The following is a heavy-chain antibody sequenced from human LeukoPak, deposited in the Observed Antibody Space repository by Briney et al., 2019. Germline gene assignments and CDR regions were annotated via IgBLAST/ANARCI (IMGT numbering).Heavy chain of an antibody. CDR3: AREGRIVCSGGSCYFDY. Sequence: SETLSLTGAVSGYSISSGYYWGWIRQPPGKGLEWIGSIYHSGSTYYNPSLKSRVTISVDTSKNQFSLKLSSVTAADTAVYYCAREGRIVCSGGSCYFDYWGQGTLVTVSS. CDR2: IYHSGST. V-gene: IGHV4-38-2*02. D-gene: IGHD2-15*01. J-gene: IGHJ4*02. CDR1: GYSISSGYY.